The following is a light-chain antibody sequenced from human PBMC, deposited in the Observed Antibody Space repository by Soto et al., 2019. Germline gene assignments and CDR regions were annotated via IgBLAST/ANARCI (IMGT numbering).Light chain of an antibody. Sequence: QSVLTQPPSPSGAPGQSVTISCTGTRSDVGGYNYVSWYQQHPGKAPKLMIYEVSKRPSGVPDRFSGSKSGNTASLTVSGLQTEDEADYYCSSDAGISNSYVFGTGTKVTVL. CDR1: RSDVGGYNY. CDR3: SSDAGISNSYV. J-gene: IGLJ1*01. V-gene: IGLV2-8*01. CDR2: EVS.